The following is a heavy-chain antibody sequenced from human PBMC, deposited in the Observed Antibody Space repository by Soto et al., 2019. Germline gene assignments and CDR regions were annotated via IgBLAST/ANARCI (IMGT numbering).Heavy chain of an antibody. V-gene: IGHV4-61*01. D-gene: IGHD6-13*01. CDR1: GESVGRGTYY. Sequence: QVQLQESGPGLMKPSGTLSLICSVSGESVGRGTYYWSWVRQAPGRGLEWSGYIFDAATAIYNPSFESRVSISLDAAKNQVSLKLTSVTATDTAIYYCARDRRGRADGFIYYYGMEVWGQGTSVTVSS. J-gene: IGHJ6*02. CDR2: IFDAATA. CDR3: ARDRRGRADGFIYYYGMEV.